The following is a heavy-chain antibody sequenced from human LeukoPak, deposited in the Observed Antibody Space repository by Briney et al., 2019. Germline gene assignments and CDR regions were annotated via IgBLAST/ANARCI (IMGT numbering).Heavy chain of an antibody. V-gene: IGHV3-30*18. CDR1: GFTFSSYG. D-gene: IGHD2/OR15-2a*01. Sequence: GGSLRLSCAASGFTFSSYGMHWVRQAPGKGLEWVAVISYDGSNKYYADSVKGRFTISRDNSKNTLYLQMNSLRAEDTAVYYCANLKFLGYFDLWGRGTLVTVSS. CDR3: ANLKFLGYFDL. J-gene: IGHJ2*01. CDR2: ISYDGSNK.